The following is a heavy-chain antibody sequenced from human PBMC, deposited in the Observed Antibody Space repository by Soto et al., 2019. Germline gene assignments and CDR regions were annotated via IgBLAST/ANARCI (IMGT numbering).Heavy chain of an antibody. D-gene: IGHD1-1*01. J-gene: IGHJ6*02. CDR2: ISGSGGST. V-gene: IGHV3-23*01. CDR3: AKGVLSLRYYYGMDV. Sequence: GGSLRLSCAASGFTFSSYAMSWVRQAPGKGLEWVSAISGSGGSTYYADSVKGRFTISRDNSKNTLYLQMNSLRAEDTAVYYCAKGVLSLRYYYGMDVLGQGTTVTVSS. CDR1: GFTFSSYA.